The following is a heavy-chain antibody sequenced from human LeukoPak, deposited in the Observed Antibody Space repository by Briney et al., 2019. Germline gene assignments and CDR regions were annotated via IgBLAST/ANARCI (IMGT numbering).Heavy chain of an antibody. V-gene: IGHV3-73*01. J-gene: IGHJ6*02. CDR1: GFTFSGSA. CDR2: IRSKANSYAT. D-gene: IGHD2-21*02. Sequence: GGSLKLSCAASGFTFSGSAMHWVRQASGKGLEWVGRIRSKANSYATAYAASVKGRFTISRDDSKNTAYLQMNSLKTEDTAVYYCTSGPYCGGDCYLSASYGMDVWGQGTTVTVSS. CDR3: TSGPYCGGDCYLSASYGMDV.